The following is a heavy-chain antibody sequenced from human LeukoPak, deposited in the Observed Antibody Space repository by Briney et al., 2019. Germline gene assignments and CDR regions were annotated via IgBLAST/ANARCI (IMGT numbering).Heavy chain of an antibody. J-gene: IGHJ4*02. Sequence: GGSLRLSCAASGFSASSNYMGWVRQAPGKGLEWVSVIYSGSSSTYYTDSVKGRFTISRHNSKNTLYLQMNSLRAEDTAVYYCARVGSDWCDFEYWGQGTLVTVSS. CDR3: ARVGSDWCDFEY. CDR2: IYSGSSST. D-gene: IGHD2-21*02. CDR1: GFSASSNY. V-gene: IGHV3-53*04.